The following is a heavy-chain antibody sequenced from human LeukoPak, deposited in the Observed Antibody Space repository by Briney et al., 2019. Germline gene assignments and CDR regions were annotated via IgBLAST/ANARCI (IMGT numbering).Heavy chain of an antibody. CDR3: ARDCSGGSCYSSLPNLGFDP. V-gene: IGHV1-2*06. CDR1: GYTFTGYY. CDR2: INPNSGGT. Sequence: ASVKVSCKASGYTFTGYYMHWVRQAPGQGLEWMGRINPNSGGTNYAQKFQGGVTMTRDTSISTAYMELSRLRSDDTAVYYCARDCSGGSCYSSLPNLGFDPWGQGTLVTVSS. J-gene: IGHJ5*02. D-gene: IGHD2-15*01.